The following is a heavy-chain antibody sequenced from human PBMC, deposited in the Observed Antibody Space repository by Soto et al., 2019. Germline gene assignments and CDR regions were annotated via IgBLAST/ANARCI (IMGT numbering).Heavy chain of an antibody. CDR1: GYPFSSIG. CDR2: ISPYNRNT. V-gene: IGHV1-18*01. J-gene: IGHJ4*02. CDR3: ARDLDGSGNYYTDY. D-gene: IGHD3-10*01. Sequence: VASVKVSCKASGYPFSSIGISWVRQAPGQGLEWMGWISPYNRNTYYAQRLQGRVTMTTDTSTSTACMELRSLRSDDTAVYFCARDLDGSGNYYTDYWGQGTLVTVSS.